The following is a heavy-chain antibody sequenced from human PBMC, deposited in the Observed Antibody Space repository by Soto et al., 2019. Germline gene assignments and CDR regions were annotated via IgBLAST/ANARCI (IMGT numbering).Heavy chain of an antibody. CDR3: ARGYDVNSESDY. CDR1: GGTFRGYA. D-gene: IGHD3-22*01. Sequence: QVQLVQSGAEVKKPGSSVKVSCQASGGTFRGYAISWVRQAPGQGLEWLGGILPTSVTPNYAQKFQGRVTLTADESTHTAFLELRSLRSADTAVYYCARGYDVNSESDYWGQGTLVPVSS. J-gene: IGHJ4*02. CDR2: ILPTSVTP. V-gene: IGHV1-69*01.